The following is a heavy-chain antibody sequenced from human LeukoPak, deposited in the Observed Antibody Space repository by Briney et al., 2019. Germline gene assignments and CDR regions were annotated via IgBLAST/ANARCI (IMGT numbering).Heavy chain of an antibody. CDR1: GSNITEVS. CDR2: VDPEDGER. CDR3: AVGYCSSFNCYGVYFDP. V-gene: IGHV1-24*01. D-gene: IGHD2-2*01. J-gene: IGHJ5*02. Sequence: GASVKVSCKISGSNITEVSMHWVRQAPGKGLEWMGGVDPEDGERIYAEKFQDRVTMTEDTSTDSAYMELSSPRSEDTAVYYCAVGYCSSFNCYGVYFDPWGQGTLVTVSP.